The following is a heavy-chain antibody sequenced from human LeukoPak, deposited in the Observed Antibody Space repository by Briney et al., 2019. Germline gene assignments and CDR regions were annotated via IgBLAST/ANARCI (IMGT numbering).Heavy chain of an antibody. CDR1: GFTVSSNY. J-gene: IGHJ4*02. D-gene: IGHD6-19*01. V-gene: IGHV3-53*01. CDR3: ARAPSSGWYGFDY. Sequence: PGGSLRLSCAASGFTVSSNYMSWVRQAPGKGLEWVSIIYSGGSTFYADSVKGRFTISRDNSKNTLYLQMNSLRAEDTAVYYSARAPSSGWYGFDYWGQGTLATVSS. CDR2: IYSGGST.